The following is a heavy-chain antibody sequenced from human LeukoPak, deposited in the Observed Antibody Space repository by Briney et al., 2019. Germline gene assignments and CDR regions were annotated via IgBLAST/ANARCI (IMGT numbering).Heavy chain of an antibody. D-gene: IGHD1-26*01. CDR2: ISSSGSTI. Sequence: PGRSLRLSCAASGFTFSSYPMHWVRQAPGKGPEWVSYISSSGSTIYYADSVKGRFTISRDNAKNSLYLQMNSLRAEDTAVYYCARGDSGSYYFDYWGQGTLVTVSS. V-gene: IGHV3-48*03. CDR1: GFTFSSYP. J-gene: IGHJ4*02. CDR3: ARGDSGSYYFDY.